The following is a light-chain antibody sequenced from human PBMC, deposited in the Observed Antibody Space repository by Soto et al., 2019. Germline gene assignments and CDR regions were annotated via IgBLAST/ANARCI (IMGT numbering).Light chain of an antibody. CDR1: QSISSN. CDR3: QQYGSSPRT. J-gene: IGKJ1*01. Sequence: EIVMTQSPATLSVSPGERATLSCRASQSISSNLAWYQQKPGQAPRLLIYGASSRATGIPDRFSGSGSGTDFTLTIRTLEPEDFAVYYCQQYGSSPRTFGQGTKVDI. V-gene: IGKV3-20*01. CDR2: GAS.